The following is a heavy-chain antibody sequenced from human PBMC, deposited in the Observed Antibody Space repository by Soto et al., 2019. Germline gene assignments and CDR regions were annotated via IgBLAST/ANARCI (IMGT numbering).Heavy chain of an antibody. CDR3: ARGYYGSGSYYNVVPY. CDR2: ISSSSSYI. CDR1: GFTFSSYS. Sequence: GGSLRLSCAASGFTFSSYSMNWVRQAPGKGLEWVSSISSSSSYIYYADSVKGRFTISRDNAKNSLYLQMNSLRAEDTAVYYCARGYYGSGSYYNVVPYWGQGTLVTVSS. J-gene: IGHJ4*02. D-gene: IGHD3-10*01. V-gene: IGHV3-21*01.